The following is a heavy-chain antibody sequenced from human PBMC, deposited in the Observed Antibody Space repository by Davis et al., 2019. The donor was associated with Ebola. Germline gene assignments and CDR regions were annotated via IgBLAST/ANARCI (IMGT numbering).Heavy chain of an antibody. CDR3: ARDAYCTNGVCYWGVDY. V-gene: IGHV4-59*02. CDR1: GGSVSSYS. Sequence: SETLSLTCTVSGGSVSSYSWSWIRQAPGKGLEWIAYIYHSGTTNYNPSLKSRVTTSVDTSKNQFSLKLSSVTAADTAVYYCARDAYCTNGVCYWGVDYWGQGTLVTVSS. CDR2: IYHSGTT. D-gene: IGHD2-8*01. J-gene: IGHJ4*02.